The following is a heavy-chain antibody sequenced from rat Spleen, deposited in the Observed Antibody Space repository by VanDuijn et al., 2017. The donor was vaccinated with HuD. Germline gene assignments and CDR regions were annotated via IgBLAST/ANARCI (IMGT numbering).Heavy chain of an antibody. CDR2: IVYDGTRT. CDR3: ATQSIIRVPLFDY. V-gene: IGHV5-17*01. Sequence: EVQLMESGGGLVQPGRSLKFSCAASGFTFSDYGMAWVRQAPKKGLEWVATIVYDGTRTYFRDSVKGRFTLSRDNTKSTLYLQMDSLRSEDTATYYCATQSIIRVPLFDYWGQGVMVTVSS. D-gene: IGHD4-3*01. CDR1: GFTFSDYG. J-gene: IGHJ2*01.